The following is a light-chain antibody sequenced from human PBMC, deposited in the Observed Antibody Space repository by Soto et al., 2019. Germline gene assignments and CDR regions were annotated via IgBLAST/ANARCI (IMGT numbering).Light chain of an antibody. CDR2: GAS. CDR3: QQYGSSPLT. Sequence: EIVLTQSPGTLSLSPGERSTLSCSSSQSFSSTYLAWYQQKPGQAPRLLVYGASIRATGIPDRFTGSGSGTDFTLTISRLEPEDFAVYYCQQYGSSPLTFGGGTKVDIK. J-gene: IGKJ4*01. CDR1: QSFSSTY. V-gene: IGKV3-20*01.